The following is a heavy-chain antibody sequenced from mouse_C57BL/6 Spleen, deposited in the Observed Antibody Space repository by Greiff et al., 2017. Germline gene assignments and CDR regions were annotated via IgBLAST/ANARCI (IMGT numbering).Heavy chain of an antibody. Sequence: EVKLMESGGGLVKPGGSLKLSCAASGFTFSSYTMSWVRQTPEKRLEWVATISGGGGNTYYPDSVKGRFTISRDNAKNTLYLQMSSLRSEDTALYYCARKGIYYYGRSPHYYAMDYWGQGTSVTVSS. CDR3: ARKGIYYYGRSPHYYAMDY. D-gene: IGHD1-1*01. V-gene: IGHV5-9*01. CDR1: GFTFSSYT. J-gene: IGHJ4*01. CDR2: ISGGGGNT.